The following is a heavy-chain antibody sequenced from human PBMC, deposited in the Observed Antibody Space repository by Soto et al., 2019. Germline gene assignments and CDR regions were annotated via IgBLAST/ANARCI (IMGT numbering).Heavy chain of an antibody. Sequence: SETLSLTCTVSGGSISSGDYYWGWIRQPPLKGLEWIGYIYYSGTTYYNPSLKSRVTISVDTSKNQFSLKLNSVTAADTAVYYCARDLRGVTTIDYWGQGTLVTVSS. CDR2: IYYSGTT. D-gene: IGHD1-26*01. CDR1: GGSISSGDYY. V-gene: IGHV4-30-4*01. J-gene: IGHJ4*02. CDR3: ARDLRGVTTIDY.